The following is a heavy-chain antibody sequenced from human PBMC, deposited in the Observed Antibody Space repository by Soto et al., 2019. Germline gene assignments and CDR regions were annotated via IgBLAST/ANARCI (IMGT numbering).Heavy chain of an antibody. CDR1: GYTFTSYA. D-gene: IGHD5-12*01. V-gene: IGHV1-3*01. CDR2: INAGNGNT. Sequence: ASVKVSCKASGYTFTSYAMHWVRQAPGQRLEWMGWINAGNGNTKYSQKFQGRVTITRDTSASTAYMELSSLRSEDTAVYYCARVDSVATSWGDYWGQGTLVTVS. CDR3: ARVDSVATSWGDY. J-gene: IGHJ4*02.